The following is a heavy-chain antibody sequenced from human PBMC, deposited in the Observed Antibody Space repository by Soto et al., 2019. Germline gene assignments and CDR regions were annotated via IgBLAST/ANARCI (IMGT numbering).Heavy chain of an antibody. CDR1: GYTFTGYY. CDR2: INPNSGGT. Sequence: QVQLVQSGAEVKKPGASVKVSCKASGYTFTGYYMHWVRQAPGQGLEWMGWINPNSGGTNYAQKFQGWVTMTRDTSISTAYMELSRLRSDDTAVYYCARDLLNRGQGEFHSPAAGMDVWGQGTTVTVSS. CDR3: ARDLLNRGQGEFHSPAAGMDV. D-gene: IGHD3-16*01. V-gene: IGHV1-2*04. J-gene: IGHJ6*02.